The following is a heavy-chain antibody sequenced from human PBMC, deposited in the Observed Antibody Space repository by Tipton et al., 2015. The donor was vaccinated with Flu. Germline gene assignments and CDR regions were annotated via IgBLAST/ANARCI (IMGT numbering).Heavy chain of an antibody. D-gene: IGHD4-17*01. CDR2: IIPISGIT. V-gene: IGHV1-69*01. Sequence: QSGPEVKKPGSSVKVSCKTSGGTFSNYAISWVRQAPGQGLEWMGGIIPISGITNYAQRFQDRVTIAADESTSTPCMELSSLRSEDTAVYYCARALTSVSKDHWGQGTLVTVSS. J-gene: IGHJ4*02. CDR3: ARALTSVSKDH. CDR1: GGTFSNYA.